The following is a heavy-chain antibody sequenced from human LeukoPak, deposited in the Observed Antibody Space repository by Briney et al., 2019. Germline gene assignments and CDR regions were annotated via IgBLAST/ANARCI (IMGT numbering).Heavy chain of an antibody. CDR3: ARDAPSETSMVSAFDI. Sequence: SVKLSCKASGATFSRYAISWVRQARGQGLEWMGGIIPIFGTANYAKKFQGGVTITADESTSTAYMELSSLRSEDTAVYYCARDAPSETSMVSAFDIWGQGTVVTVSS. J-gene: IGHJ3*02. V-gene: IGHV1-69*13. CDR2: IIPIFGTA. D-gene: IGHD5-18*01. CDR1: GATFSRYA.